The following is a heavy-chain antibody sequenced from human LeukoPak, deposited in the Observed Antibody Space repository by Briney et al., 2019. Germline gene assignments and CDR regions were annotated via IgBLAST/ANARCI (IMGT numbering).Heavy chain of an antibody. D-gene: IGHD2-21*02. CDR2: IYYTGNT. J-gene: IGHJ4*02. V-gene: IGHV4-59*01. CDR3: ARGARVTNFDY. Sequence: SETLSLTCSVSGDSINLYYWSWIRQPPGKGLEWIGYIYYTGNTYYNPSLKSRVTISVDTSKNQFSLKLSSVTAADTAVYYCARGARVTNFDYWGQGTLVTVSS. CDR1: GDSINLYY.